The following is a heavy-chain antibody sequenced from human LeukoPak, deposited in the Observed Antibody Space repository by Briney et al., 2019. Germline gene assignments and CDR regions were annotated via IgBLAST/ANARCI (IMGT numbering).Heavy chain of an antibody. Sequence: PGGSLRLSCAVSGFTVSRNYMTWVRQAPGKGLEWVSVIYTSGTTYYKDSVKGRFTISRHNSKNMVNLQMDSLRPEDTAVYYCASGPTYDYVRVILYWGQGTLVTVSS. CDR3: ASGPTYDYVRVILY. D-gene: IGHD3-16*01. CDR2: IYTSGTT. CDR1: GFTVSRNY. V-gene: IGHV3-53*04. J-gene: IGHJ4*02.